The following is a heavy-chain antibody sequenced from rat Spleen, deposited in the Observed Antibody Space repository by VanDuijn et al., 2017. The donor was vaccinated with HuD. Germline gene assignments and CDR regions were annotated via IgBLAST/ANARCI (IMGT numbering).Heavy chain of an antibody. J-gene: IGHJ4*01. CDR2: IDSAGST. CDR3: ARIRDVMDV. D-gene: IGHD1-6*01. Sequence: EVQLQESGPGLVKPSQSLSLTCSVTGYSITRSYRWSWIRKFPGNKLEWMGYIDSAGSTNYNPSLKSRISITRDTSKNQFFLQVNSVTTEDTATYYCARIRDVMDVWGQGASVTVSS. V-gene: IGHV3-3*01. CDR1: GYSITRSYR.